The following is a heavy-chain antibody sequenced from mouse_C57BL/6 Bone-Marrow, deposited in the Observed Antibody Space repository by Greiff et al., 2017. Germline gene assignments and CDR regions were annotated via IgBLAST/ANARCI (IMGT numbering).Heavy chain of an antibody. D-gene: IGHD1-1*01. J-gene: IGHJ2*01. CDR3: ARADFTKGFDY. V-gene: IGHV1-82*01. Sequence: VQLQQPGAELVKPGASVKISCKASGYAFSSSWMNWVKQRPGKGLEWIGRIYPGDGDTNYNGKFKGKATLTADKSSSTAYMQLSSLTSEDAAVYFCARADFTKGFDYWGQGTTLTVSS. CDR2: IYPGDGDT. CDR1: GYAFSSSW.